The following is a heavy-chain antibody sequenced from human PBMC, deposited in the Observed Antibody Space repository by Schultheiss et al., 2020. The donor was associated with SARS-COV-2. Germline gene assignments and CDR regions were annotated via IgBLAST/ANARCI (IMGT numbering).Heavy chain of an antibody. D-gene: IGHD1-14*01. CDR1: GYTFTSNG. CDR3: ARDYLDHGRAYYYYGMDV. CDR2: ISGNNGDT. J-gene: IGHJ6*02. V-gene: IGHV1-18*01. Sequence: ASVKVSCKASGYTFTSNGISWVRQAPGQGLELMGWISGNNGDTSYAQQFQGRVTMTTDTSTSTAYMELRSLRSDDTAVYYCARDYLDHGRAYYYYGMDVWGQGTTVTVSS.